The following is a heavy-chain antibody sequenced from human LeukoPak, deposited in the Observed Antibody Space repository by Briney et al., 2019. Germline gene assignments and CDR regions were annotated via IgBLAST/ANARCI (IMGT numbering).Heavy chain of an antibody. CDR2: ISWNSGSI. CDR3: ARVMGRYCSSTSCYVDY. CDR1: GFTFDDYA. J-gene: IGHJ4*02. V-gene: IGHV3-9*01. Sequence: GGSLRLSCAASGFTFDDYAMHWVRQAPGKGLEWVSGISWNSGSIGYADSVKGRFTISRDNSKNTLYLQMNSLRAEGTAVYYCARVMGRYCSSTSCYVDYWGQGTLVTVSS. D-gene: IGHD2-2*01.